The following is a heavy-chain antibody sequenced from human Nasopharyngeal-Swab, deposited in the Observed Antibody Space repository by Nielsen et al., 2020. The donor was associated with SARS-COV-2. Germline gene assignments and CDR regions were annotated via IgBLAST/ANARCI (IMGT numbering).Heavy chain of an antibody. D-gene: IGHD5-12*01. CDR2: VSSDGSNA. J-gene: IGHJ6*02. CDR3: ARDTSVDIVLLYYGMDV. V-gene: IGHV3-30*03. CDR1: GFSFSNYG. Sequence: GESLKISCAASGFSFSNYGMQWVRQAPGKGLEWVGVVSSDGSNAWYADSLKGRFALSRDNSKNTVDLQMNSLRAEDTAVYYCARDTSVDIVLLYYGMDVWGQGTTVTVSS.